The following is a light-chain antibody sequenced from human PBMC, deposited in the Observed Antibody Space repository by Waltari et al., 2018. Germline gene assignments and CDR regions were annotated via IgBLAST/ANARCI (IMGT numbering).Light chain of an antibody. Sequence: QSALTQPASVSGSHGQSITISCTGTSSDVGGYTYVSWYQQHPGKAPKLMIYDVSNRPSGVSNRFSGSKSGNTASLTISGLQAEDEADYYCSSYISSSTLELFGGGTSLTVL. CDR3: SSYISSSTLEL. J-gene: IGLJ2*01. CDR1: SSDVGGYTY. CDR2: DVS. V-gene: IGLV2-14*03.